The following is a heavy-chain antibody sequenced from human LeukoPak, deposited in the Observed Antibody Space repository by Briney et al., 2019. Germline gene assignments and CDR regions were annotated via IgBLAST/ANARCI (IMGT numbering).Heavy chain of an antibody. J-gene: IGHJ4*02. Sequence: GGSLRLSCAASGFTFSSYEMNWVRQAPGKGLEWVSSIGSSSTFIYYADSVKGRFTISRDNAKNSLFLQMNSLRAEDTAVYYCAKAHPGFDYWGQGTLVTVSS. CDR1: GFTFSSYE. V-gene: IGHV3-21*01. CDR3: AKAHPGFDY. CDR2: IGSSSTFI.